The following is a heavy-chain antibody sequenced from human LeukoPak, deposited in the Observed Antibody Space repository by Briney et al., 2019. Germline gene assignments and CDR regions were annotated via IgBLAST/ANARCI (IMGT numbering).Heavy chain of an antibody. V-gene: IGHV1-8*01. CDR2: MNPNSGNT. D-gene: IGHD3-10*01. CDR1: GYTFTSYA. CDR3: ARVRPYYGSGSYRDNFGY. J-gene: IGHJ4*03. Sequence: ASVKVSCKASGYTFTSYAINWVRQATGQGLEWMGWMNPNSGNTGYAQKFQGRVTMTRNTSISTGYTELSSLRSEDTAVYYCARVRPYYGSGSYRDNFGYWGQGTLGTVSS.